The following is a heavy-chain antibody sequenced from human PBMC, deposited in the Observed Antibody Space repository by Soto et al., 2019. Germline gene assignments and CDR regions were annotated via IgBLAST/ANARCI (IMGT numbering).Heavy chain of an antibody. CDR1: GFTFSDYY. D-gene: IGHD3-22*01. J-gene: IGHJ5*01. Sequence: GGSLRLSCAASGFTFSDYYMSWIRQAPGKGLEWVSHISKSATTTYYADSVKGRFTISRDNAKKSLSLQMNSLRAEDTAVYYCARANMGLYDSSGFCFESWGQGTLVTVSS. CDR3: ARANMGLYDSSGFCFES. V-gene: IGHV3-11*01. CDR2: ISKSATTT.